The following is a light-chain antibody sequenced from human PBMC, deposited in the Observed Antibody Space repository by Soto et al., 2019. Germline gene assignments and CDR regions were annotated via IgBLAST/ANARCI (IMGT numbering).Light chain of an antibody. CDR3: SSYTSSSARWV. CDR2: DVS. J-gene: IGLJ3*02. Sequence: QSALTQPASVSGSPGQSITISCTGTSSDVGDYNFVSWYQQHPGKAPQLMIYDVSNRPSGVSNRFSASKSGNTASLTISGLQAEDEADYYCSSYTSSSARWVFGGGTKVTVL. V-gene: IGLV2-14*01. CDR1: SSDVGDYNF.